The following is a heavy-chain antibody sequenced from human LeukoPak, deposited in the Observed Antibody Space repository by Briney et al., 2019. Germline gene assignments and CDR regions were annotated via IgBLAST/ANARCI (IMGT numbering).Heavy chain of an antibody. CDR1: GFTFSSYF. Sequence: GGSLRLSCAASGFTFSSYFMGWVRQAPGKGLEWVSSISSGSDYIYYGDSVKGRFTISRDNAKSSLYLQMNSLRAEDTAVFYCARSTAGGFSGHEDWGQGTLVTVSS. D-gene: IGHD5-12*01. V-gene: IGHV3-21*01. CDR3: ARSTAGGFSGHED. CDR2: ISSGSDYI. J-gene: IGHJ4*02.